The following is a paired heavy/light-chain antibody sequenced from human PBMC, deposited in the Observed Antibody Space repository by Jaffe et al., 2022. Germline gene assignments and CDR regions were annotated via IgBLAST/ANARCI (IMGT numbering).Light chain of an antibody. CDR3: AAWDVSLSGFWV. V-gene: IGLV1-47*01. J-gene: IGLJ3*02. CDR1: SSNIGSNS. CDR2: RNN. Sequence: QSVLTQPPSASGAPGQRVTISCSGSSSNIGSNSVYWYQQLPGTAPKLLIYRNNQRPSVVPDRFSGSKSGTSASLAISGLRSEDEAEYYCAAWDVSLSGFWVFGGGTKLTVL.
Heavy chain of an antibody. CDR2: ISGGGGST. J-gene: IGHJ6*03. V-gene: IGHV3-23*01. Sequence: EVQLLESGGGLVQPGGSLRLSCVASGFTFSTNAMSWVRQAPGKGLEWVSAISGGGGSTYYVDSVKGRFTISRDNSKNTLYLQMNSLRVEDTAVYYCAKGGQDCSSPSCRGDYYYMDVWGKGTTLTVSS. D-gene: IGHD2-2*01. CDR1: GFTFSTNA. CDR3: AKGGQDCSSPSCRGDYYYMDV.